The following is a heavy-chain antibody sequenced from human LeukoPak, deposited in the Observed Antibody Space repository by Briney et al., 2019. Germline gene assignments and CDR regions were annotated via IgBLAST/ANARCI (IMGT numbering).Heavy chain of an antibody. D-gene: IGHD3-22*01. V-gene: IGHV1-18*01. CDR2: ISAYNGNT. CDR1: GYTFTSYG. J-gene: IGHJ4*02. CDR3: ASHGYYYDSSGCYRY. Sequence: ASVKVSCKASGYTFTSYGISWVRQAPGQGLEWMGWISAYNGNTNYAQKLQGRVTMTTDTSTSTAYMELRSLRSDDTAVYYCASHGYYYDSSGCYRYWGQGTLVTVSS.